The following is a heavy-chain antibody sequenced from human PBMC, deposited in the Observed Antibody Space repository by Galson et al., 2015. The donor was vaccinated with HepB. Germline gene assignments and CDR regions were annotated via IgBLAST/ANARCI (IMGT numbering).Heavy chain of an antibody. CDR3: ARGPSSGDFDY. Sequence: SVKVSCKVSGYSFSGYYIHWLRQAPGQGFEWMGWSNPNSGDSLYAQKFQGRVTMTRDTSLSTAYMELSRLRSDDTAVYYCARGPSSGDFDYWGQGTLVTVSS. V-gene: IGHV1-2*02. CDR2: SNPNSGDS. CDR1: GYSFSGYY. D-gene: IGHD1-26*01. J-gene: IGHJ4*02.